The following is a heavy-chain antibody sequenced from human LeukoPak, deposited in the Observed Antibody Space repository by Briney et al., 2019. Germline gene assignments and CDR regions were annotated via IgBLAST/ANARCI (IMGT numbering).Heavy chain of an antibody. Sequence: SETLSLTCAVYGGSFSGYYWSWIRQPPGKGLEWIGEINHSGSTNYNPSLKSRVTISVDTSKNQFSLKLSSVTTADTAVYYCARGRYFYGMDVWGQGTTVTVSS. D-gene: IGHD1-14*01. CDR3: ARGRYFYGMDV. J-gene: IGHJ6*02. V-gene: IGHV4-34*01. CDR2: INHSGST. CDR1: GGSFSGYY.